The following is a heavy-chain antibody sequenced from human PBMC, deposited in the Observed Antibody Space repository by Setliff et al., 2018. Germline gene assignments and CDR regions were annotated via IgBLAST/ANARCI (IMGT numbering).Heavy chain of an antibody. Sequence: ASVKVSCKVSGYTLTKLPMHWVRQAPGKGLEWMGGFDFEDGETIYAHKFQGRVTMTEDTSTDTAYMELSSLRSEDTAMYYCAIIDPDSSGYYWIFDYWGQGTLVTVSS. CDR2: FDFEDGET. D-gene: IGHD3-22*01. V-gene: IGHV1-24*01. CDR3: AIIDPDSSGYYWIFDY. J-gene: IGHJ4*02. CDR1: GYTLTKLP.